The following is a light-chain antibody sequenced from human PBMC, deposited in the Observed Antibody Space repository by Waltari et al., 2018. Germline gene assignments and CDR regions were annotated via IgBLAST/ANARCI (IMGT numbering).Light chain of an antibody. CDR2: YDS. Sequence: SYVLTQPPSVSVAPGQTATITCGGDSIGSNSVHWYQQKPGQSPVMVVYYDSGRPPGIPGRFSGSSSGNTATLTIRRVEAGDEADYYCRVWDSSINHAVFGEGTKLTVL. CDR1: SIGSNS. V-gene: IGLV3-21*02. CDR3: RVWDSSINHAV. J-gene: IGLJ2*01.